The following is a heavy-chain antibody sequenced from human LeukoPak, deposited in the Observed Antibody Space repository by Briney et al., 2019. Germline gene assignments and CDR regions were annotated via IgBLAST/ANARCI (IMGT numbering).Heavy chain of an antibody. CDR2: IYYSGST. V-gene: IGHV4-30-4*01. Sequence: PSETLSLTCTVSGGSISSGDYYWSWIRQPPGKGLEWIGYIYYSGSTYYNPSLKSRVTISVDTSKNQFSLKLSSVTAADTAVYYCARGRWTSWRGSLEFDYWGQGTLVTVSS. CDR1: GGSISSGDYY. J-gene: IGHJ4*02. D-gene: IGHD4-23*01. CDR3: ARGRWTSWRGSLEFDY.